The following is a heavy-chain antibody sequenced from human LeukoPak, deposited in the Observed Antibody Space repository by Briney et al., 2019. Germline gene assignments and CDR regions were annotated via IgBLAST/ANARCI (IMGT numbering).Heavy chain of an antibody. Sequence: GRSLRLSCAASGFTFSSYAMHWVRQAPGKGLEWVAVISYDGSNKYYADSVKGRFTISRDNSKNTLYPQMNSLRAEDTAVYYCARDGPSIATRYYFDYWGQGTLVTVSS. CDR2: ISYDGSNK. J-gene: IGHJ4*02. V-gene: IGHV3-30-3*01. CDR3: ARDGPSIATRYYFDY. CDR1: GFTFSSYA. D-gene: IGHD6-6*01.